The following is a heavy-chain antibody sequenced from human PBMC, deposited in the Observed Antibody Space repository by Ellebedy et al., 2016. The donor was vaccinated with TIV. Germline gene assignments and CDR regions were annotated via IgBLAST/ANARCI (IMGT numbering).Heavy chain of an antibody. CDR2: ISSSSRTI. V-gene: IGHV3-48*01. D-gene: IGHD6-13*01. CDR3: AAAAGAGDDAFDI. J-gene: IGHJ3*02. CDR1: AFSFSSYA. Sequence: GGSLRLXCAASAFSFSSYAMSWVRQAPGKGLEWVSYISSSSRTIYYADSVKGRFTISRDNAKNSLYLQMNSLRAEDTAVYYCAAAAGAGDDAFDIWGQGTMVTVSS.